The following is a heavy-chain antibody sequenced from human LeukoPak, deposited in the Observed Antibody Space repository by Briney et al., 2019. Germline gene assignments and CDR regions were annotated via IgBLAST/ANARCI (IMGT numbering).Heavy chain of an antibody. Sequence: ASVKVSCKASGYTFTNYGISWIRQAPGQGLEWMGWISAYHGSTNYAQKLLGRVTMTRDTSISTAYMDLSRLRSDDTAVYYCALAAAGLNYFDPWGQGTLVTVSS. CDR2: ISAYHGST. D-gene: IGHD6-13*01. V-gene: IGHV1-18*01. J-gene: IGHJ5*02. CDR3: ALAAAGLNYFDP. CDR1: GYTFTNYG.